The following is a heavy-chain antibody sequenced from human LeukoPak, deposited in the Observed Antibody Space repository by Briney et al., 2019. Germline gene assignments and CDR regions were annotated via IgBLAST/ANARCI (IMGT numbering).Heavy chain of an antibody. CDR2: IIPIFGTA. V-gene: IGHV1-69*13. D-gene: IGHD3-3*01. CDR3: ARVGGRFLEDEPGHY. CDR1: GGTFSSYA. Sequence: PRTSVKVSCKASGGTFSSYAISWVRQAPGQGLEWMGGIIPIFGTANYAQKFQGRVTITADESTSTAYMELSSLRSEDTAVYYCARVGGRFLEDEPGHYWGQGTLVTVSS. J-gene: IGHJ4*02.